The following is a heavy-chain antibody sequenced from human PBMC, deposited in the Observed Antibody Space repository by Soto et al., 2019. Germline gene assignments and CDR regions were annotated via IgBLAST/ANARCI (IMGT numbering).Heavy chain of an antibody. CDR3: ARVNVIVLTQYYYYMDV. CDR2: IRQDGNQK. Sequence: HPGGSLRLSCAGSEFTFSNYWMTWVRQAPGKGLEWVANIRQDGNQKYYVGSVEGRFSISRDNAKNSLYLEMNSLRAEDTAVYYCARVNVIVLTQYYYYMDVWGRGTTVTVSS. V-gene: IGHV3-7*01. CDR1: EFTFSNYW. J-gene: IGHJ6*03. D-gene: IGHD2-15*01.